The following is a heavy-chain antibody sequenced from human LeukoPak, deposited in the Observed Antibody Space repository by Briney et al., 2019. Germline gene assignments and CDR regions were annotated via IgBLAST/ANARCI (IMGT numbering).Heavy chain of an antibody. V-gene: IGHV1-69*13. D-gene: IGHD6-19*01. J-gene: IGHJ4*02. CDR1: GGTFSSYA. Sequence: GASVKVSCKASGGTFSSYAISWVRQAPGQGLKWMGGIIPIFGTANYAQKFQGRVTITADESTSTAYMELSSLRSEDTAVYYCASRLSSGWYSGRDYFDYWGQGTLVTVSS. CDR3: ASRLSSGWYSGRDYFDY. CDR2: IIPIFGTA.